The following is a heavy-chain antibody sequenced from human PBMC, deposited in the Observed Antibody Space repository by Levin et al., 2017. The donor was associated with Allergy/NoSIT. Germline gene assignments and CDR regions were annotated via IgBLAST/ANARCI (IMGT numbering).Heavy chain of an antibody. CDR1: GFTFSSYE. V-gene: IGHV3-48*03. J-gene: IGHJ4*02. D-gene: IGHD1-26*01. Sequence: LSLTCAASGFTFSSYEMNWVRQAPGKGLEWVSYISSSGSTIYYAVSVKGRFTISRDNAKNSLYLQMNSLRAEDTAVYYCARERRGSYGTFDYWGQGTLVTVSS. CDR3: ARERRGSYGTFDY. CDR2: ISSSGSTI.